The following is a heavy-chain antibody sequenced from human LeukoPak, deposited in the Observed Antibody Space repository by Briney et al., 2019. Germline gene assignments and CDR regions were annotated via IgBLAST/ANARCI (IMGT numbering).Heavy chain of an antibody. CDR2: ISDSGGST. CDR3: AKGGPSTSFAY. V-gene: IGHV3-23*01. CDR1: GFTFSISA. D-gene: IGHD2-2*01. Sequence: GGSLRLSCAASGFTFSISAMSWVRQAPGKGLEWVSSISDSGGSTYFADSVKGRFTISRDNSKNTLYVQMNSLRAEDTAVYYCAKGGPSTSFAYWGQGTLVTVSS. J-gene: IGHJ4*02.